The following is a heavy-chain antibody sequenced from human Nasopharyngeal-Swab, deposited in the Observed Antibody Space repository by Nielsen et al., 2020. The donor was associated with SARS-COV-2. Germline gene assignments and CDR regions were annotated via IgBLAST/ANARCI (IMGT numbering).Heavy chain of an antibody. V-gene: IGHV1-18*01. D-gene: IGHD3-9*01. J-gene: IGHJ6*02. CDR1: GYTFTSYG. CDR2: ISAYNGNT. Sequence: ASVKVSCKASGYTFTSYGISWVRQAPGQGLEWMGWISAYNGNTKYAQKLQGRVTMTTDTSTSTAYMELRSLRSNDTAVYYCARDLLLGDNFTGYSYYYYYGMDVWGQGTTVTVSS. CDR3: ARDLLLGDNFTGYSYYYYYGMDV.